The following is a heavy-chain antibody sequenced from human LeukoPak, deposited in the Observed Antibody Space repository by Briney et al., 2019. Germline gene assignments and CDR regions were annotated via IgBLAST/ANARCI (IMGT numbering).Heavy chain of an antibody. CDR3: AKVQHPVLWYFDY. CDR2: ISGSGGST. Sequence: GGSLRLSCAASGFTFSSYAMSWVRQAPGKGLEWVSAISGSGGSTYYADSVKGRFTISRDNSKNTLYLQMHSLRAEDTAVYYCAKVQHPVLWYFDYWGQGTLVTVSS. V-gene: IGHV3-23*01. D-gene: IGHD2-21*01. CDR1: GFTFSSYA. J-gene: IGHJ4*02.